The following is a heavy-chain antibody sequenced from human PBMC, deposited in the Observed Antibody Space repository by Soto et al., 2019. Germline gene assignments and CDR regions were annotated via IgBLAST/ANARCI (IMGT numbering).Heavy chain of an antibody. D-gene: IGHD1-20*01. V-gene: IGHV1-69*13. J-gene: IGHJ6*02. Sequence: GASVKVSCKASGGSFSSYAISWVRQAPGQGLEWMGGIIPIFGTANYAQKFQGRVTITADESTSTAYMELSSLRSEDTAVYYCARDFYGITRTTMGGYYYYYGMDVWGQGTTVTVSS. CDR3: ARDFYGITRTTMGGYYYYYGMDV. CDR1: GGSFSSYA. CDR2: IIPIFGTA.